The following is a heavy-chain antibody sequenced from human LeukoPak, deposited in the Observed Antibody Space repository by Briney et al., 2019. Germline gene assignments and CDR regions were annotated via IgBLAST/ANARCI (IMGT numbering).Heavy chain of an antibody. CDR3: AREPAYSSSWGFDY. J-gene: IGHJ4*02. Sequence: PSETLSLTCTVSGGSISSGDYYWSWVRQHPGKGLEWIGYIYYSGSTYYNPSLKSRVTISVDTSKNQFSLKLSSVTAADTAVFYCAREPAYSSSWGFDYWGQGTLVTVSS. CDR1: GGSISSGDYY. CDR2: IYYSGST. D-gene: IGHD6-13*01. V-gene: IGHV4-31*03.